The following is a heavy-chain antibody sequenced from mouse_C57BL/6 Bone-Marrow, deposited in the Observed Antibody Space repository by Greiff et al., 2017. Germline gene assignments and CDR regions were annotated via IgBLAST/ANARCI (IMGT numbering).Heavy chain of an antibody. CDR2: IDPSDSYT. V-gene: IGHV1-69*01. D-gene: IGHD2-12*01. CDR1: GYTFTSYW. Sequence: QVQLQQPGAELVMPGASVKLSCKASGYTFTSYWMHWVKQRPGQGLEWIGEIDPSDSYTNYNQKFKGKSTLTVDKSSSTAYMQLSSLTSEDSAVYDYETDSYDGGAWMAYWGQGTLVTVSA. CDR3: ETDSYDGGAWMAY. J-gene: IGHJ3*01.